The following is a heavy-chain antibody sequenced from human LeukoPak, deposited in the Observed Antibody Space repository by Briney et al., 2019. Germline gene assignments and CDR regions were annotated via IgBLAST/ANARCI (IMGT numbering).Heavy chain of an antibody. CDR1: GGSFSGYY. V-gene: IGHV3-30*03. D-gene: IGHD3-10*01. CDR3: ARARFGELGVPDFDY. J-gene: IGHJ4*02. Sequence: LSLTCAVYGGSFSGYYWSWIRQPPGKGLEWVAVISYDGSNKYYADSVKGRFTISRDKSKNMLYVQMNSLRAEDTAVYYCARARFGELGVPDFDYWGQGTLVTVSS. CDR2: ISYDGSNK.